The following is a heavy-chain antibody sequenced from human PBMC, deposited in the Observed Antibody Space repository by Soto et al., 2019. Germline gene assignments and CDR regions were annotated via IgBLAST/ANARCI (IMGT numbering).Heavy chain of an antibody. V-gene: IGHV3-23*01. J-gene: IGHJ4*02. CDR2: ISGSVGST. Sequence: EVQLLESGGGLVQPGGSLRLSCAASGFTFSSYAMNWVRQAPGKGLEWVSAISGSVGSTYYADSVKGRFTISRDTSKNTLYLQMNSRRAEDTAVYFCAKETRGGGTFDSWGQGTLVTVSS. CDR3: AKETRGGGTFDS. D-gene: IGHD1-7*01. CDR1: GFTFSSYA.